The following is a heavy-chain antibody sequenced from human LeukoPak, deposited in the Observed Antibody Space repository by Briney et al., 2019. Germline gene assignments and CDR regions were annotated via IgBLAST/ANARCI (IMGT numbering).Heavy chain of an antibody. V-gene: IGHV4-59*08. J-gene: IGHJ4*02. D-gene: IGHD3-22*01. CDR3: TRSLIEYYDYSGYYDY. Sequence: SETLSLTCTVSGGSISSYYWSWIRQPPGKGLEWIGYIFHSGSTNYNPSLKSRVTISVDTSKNQFSLKLSSVTAADTAVYYCTRSLIEYYDYSGYYDYWGQGTLVTVSS. CDR1: GGSISSYY. CDR2: IFHSGST.